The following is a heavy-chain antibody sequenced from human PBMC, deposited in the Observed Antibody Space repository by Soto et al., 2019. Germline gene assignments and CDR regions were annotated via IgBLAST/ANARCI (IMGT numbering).Heavy chain of an antibody. CDR3: ARDHYSNYHYYGMDL. J-gene: IGHJ6*02. Sequence: ASVKVSCEVSGYTFTGYYMHWFRQAPGQGLQWMGWINPNSGGTNYAQKFQGWVTMTRDTSISTAYMELSRMRSDDTAVYYCARDHYSNYHYYGMDLWGQGSTVTVS. CDR1: GYTFTGYY. V-gene: IGHV1-2*04. D-gene: IGHD4-4*01. CDR2: INPNSGGT.